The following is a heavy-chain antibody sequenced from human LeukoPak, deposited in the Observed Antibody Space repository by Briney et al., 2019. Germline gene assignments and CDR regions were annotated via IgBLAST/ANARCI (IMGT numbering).Heavy chain of an antibody. CDR2: ISSSSSTI. D-gene: IGHD3-16*02. Sequence: PGGSLRLSCAASGFTFSSYSMNWVRQAPGKGLEWVSYISSSSSTIYYADSVKGRFTISRDNAKNSLYLQMNSLRAEDTAVYYCARDRNTFVFDYWGQGTLVTVSS. J-gene: IGHJ4*02. V-gene: IGHV3-48*01. CDR1: GFTFSSYS. CDR3: ARDRNTFVFDY.